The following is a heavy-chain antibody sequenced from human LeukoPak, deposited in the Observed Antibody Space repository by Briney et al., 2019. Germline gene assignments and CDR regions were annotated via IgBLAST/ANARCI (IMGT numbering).Heavy chain of an antibody. CDR1: GYTFTSYA. D-gene: IGHD3-22*01. CDR2: IIPIFGTA. Sequence: SVKVSCKASGYTFTSYAMNWVRQAPGQGLEWMGGIIPIFGTANYAQKFQGRVTITADESTSTAYMELSSLRSEDTAVYYCARDRGGYYDSSGAMDYWGQGTLVTVSS. J-gene: IGHJ4*02. CDR3: ARDRGGYYDSSGAMDY. V-gene: IGHV1-69*13.